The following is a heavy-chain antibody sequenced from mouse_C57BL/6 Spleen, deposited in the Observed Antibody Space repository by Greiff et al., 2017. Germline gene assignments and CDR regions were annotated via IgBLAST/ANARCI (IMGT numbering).Heavy chain of an antibody. CDR1: GYTFTSYW. V-gene: IGHV1-55*01. Sequence: QVQLKQPGAELVKPGASVKMSCKASGYTFTSYWITWVKQRPGQGLEWIGDIYPGSGSTNYNEKFKSKATLTVDTSSSTAYMQRSSLTSEDSAVYYCARSGGSSPWYFDVWGTGTTVTVSS. D-gene: IGHD1-1*01. CDR2: IYPGSGST. CDR3: ARSGGSSPWYFDV. J-gene: IGHJ1*03.